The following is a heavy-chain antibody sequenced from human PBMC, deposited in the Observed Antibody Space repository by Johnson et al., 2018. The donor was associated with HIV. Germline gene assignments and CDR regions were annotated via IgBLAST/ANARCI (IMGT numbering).Heavy chain of an antibody. D-gene: IGHD4-17*01. Sequence: VQLVESGGGVVQPGRSLRLSCAASEFTFKDYYMNWIRQAPGKGLEWVANIKQDGSEKYYVDSVKGRFTISRDNAKNSLYLQMNRLASEDTAVYYCAKNRDYGDGDGFDMWCQGTMVTVSS. J-gene: IGHJ3*02. CDR3: AKNRDYGDGDGFDM. CDR1: EFTFKDYY. CDR2: IKQDGSEK. V-gene: IGHV3-7*01.